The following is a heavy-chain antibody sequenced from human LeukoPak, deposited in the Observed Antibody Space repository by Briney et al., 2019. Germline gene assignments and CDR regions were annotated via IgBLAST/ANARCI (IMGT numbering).Heavy chain of an antibody. J-gene: IGHJ6*02. CDR1: GFTFSDYY. D-gene: IGHD2-15*01. Sequence: GGSLRLSCAASGFTFSDYYMSWIRQAPGKGLEWVSYISSSGSTIYYADSVKGRFTISRDNAKNSLYLQMNSLRAEDTAVYYCARDSRYCSGGSCPYYYYYYGMDVWGQGTTVTVSS. CDR3: ARDSRYCSGGSCPYYYYYYGMDV. CDR2: ISSSGSTI. V-gene: IGHV3-11*01.